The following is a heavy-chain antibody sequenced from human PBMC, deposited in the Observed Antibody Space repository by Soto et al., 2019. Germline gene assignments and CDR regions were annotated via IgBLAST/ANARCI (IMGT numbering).Heavy chain of an antibody. Sequence: SFSGYYWSWIRQPPGKGLEWIGEINHSGSTNYNPSLKSRVTISVDTSKNQFSLKLSSVTAADTAVYYCARGGFSHPQRFWSGYYNYYYGMDVWGQGTTVTVSS. CDR3: ARGGFSHPQRFWSGYYNYYYGMDV. J-gene: IGHJ6*02. V-gene: IGHV4-34*01. CDR2: INHSGST. CDR1: SFSGYY. D-gene: IGHD3-3*01.